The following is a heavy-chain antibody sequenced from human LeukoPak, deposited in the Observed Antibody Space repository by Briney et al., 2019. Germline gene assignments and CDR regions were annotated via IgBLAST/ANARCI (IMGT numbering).Heavy chain of an antibody. CDR2: IYTSGST. D-gene: IGHD3-22*01. J-gene: IGHJ5*02. V-gene: IGHV4-4*09. Sequence: SETLSLTCTVSGGSISSYYWSWIRQPPGKGLEWIGYIYTSGSTNYNPSLKSRVTISVDTSKNQFSLKLSSVTAADTAVYYCARHGGYYDSSGYYWFDPWGQGTLVTVSS. CDR3: ARHGGYYDSSGYYWFDP. CDR1: GGSISSYY.